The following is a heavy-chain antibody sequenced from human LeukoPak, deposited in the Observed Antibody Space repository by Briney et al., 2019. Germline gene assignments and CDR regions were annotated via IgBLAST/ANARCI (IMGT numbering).Heavy chain of an antibody. CDR1: GYTFTGAY. V-gene: IGHV1-2*02. J-gene: IGHJ4*02. CDR2: INSYSGGT. D-gene: IGHD2-21*01. Sequence: ASVTVSCTASGYTFTGAYIHWVRQAPGQGPEWMGWINSYSGGTNYAQKFQGRVTLTRATPLGTAYMDLSMLTSYATPGFLCPRKGEEASFDYWGQGTLVTVSS. CDR3: PRKGEEASFDY.